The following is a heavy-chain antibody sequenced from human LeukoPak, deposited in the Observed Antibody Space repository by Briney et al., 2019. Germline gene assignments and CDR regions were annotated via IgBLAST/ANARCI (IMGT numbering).Heavy chain of an antibody. D-gene: IGHD2-15*01. V-gene: IGHV3-30*18. Sequence: GGSLRLSCAASGFTFSNYGMHWVRQAPGKGLEWVAVISYNESDKYYADSVKGRFTISRDNSKNTLYLQMNSLRPEDTAVYYCAKGVVAATNAAYYGMDVWGQGTTVTVSS. CDR3: AKGVVAATNAAYYGMDV. J-gene: IGHJ6*02. CDR1: GFTFSNYG. CDR2: ISYNESDK.